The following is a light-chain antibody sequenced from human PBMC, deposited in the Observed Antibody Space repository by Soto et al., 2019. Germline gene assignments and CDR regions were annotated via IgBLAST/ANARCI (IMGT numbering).Light chain of an antibody. V-gene: IGKV3-15*01. CDR1: ESISRN. CDR3: QQYHNWPPAWT. Sequence: EIVMTQSPATLSGSPGESATLSCRASESISRNLAWYQQKPGQAPRLLVYGASTRASGVAARFSGGGSGTDFTLTISSLQSEDLAIYHCQQYHNWPPAWTFGQGTKVEIK. CDR2: GAS. J-gene: IGKJ1*01.